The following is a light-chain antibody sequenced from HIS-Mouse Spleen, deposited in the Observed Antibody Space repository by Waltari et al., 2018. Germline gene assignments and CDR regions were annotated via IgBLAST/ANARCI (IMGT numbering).Light chain of an antibody. V-gene: IGLV2-23*01. Sequence: QSALTQPASVSGSPGQSITISCTGTSSDVGSYNLVSWYQQHPGKAPKLMFYEGSKRPSGVSNRVSGSKSGNTASLTISGLQAEDEADYYCCSYAGSSTVVFGGGTKLTVL. J-gene: IGLJ2*01. CDR2: EGS. CDR3: CSYAGSSTVV. CDR1: SSDVGSYNL.